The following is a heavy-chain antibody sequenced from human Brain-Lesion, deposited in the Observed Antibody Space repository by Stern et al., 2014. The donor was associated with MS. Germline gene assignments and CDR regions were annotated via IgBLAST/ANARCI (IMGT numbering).Heavy chain of an antibody. CDR2: IFNSGST. J-gene: IGHJ6*02. CDR3: ARGRVVPGFQYYATDV. D-gene: IGHD2-2*01. Sequence: VQLVESGPGLVKPSQTLSLSCTVSGGSISSGGYYWSWIRQPAGKGLEWIGRIFNSGSTSYKPSLKSRVTISIDPPKNQFSLRLNSMTAADTAVYYCARGRVVPGFQYYATDVWGQGTTVIVSS. V-gene: IGHV4-61*02. CDR1: GGSISSGGYY.